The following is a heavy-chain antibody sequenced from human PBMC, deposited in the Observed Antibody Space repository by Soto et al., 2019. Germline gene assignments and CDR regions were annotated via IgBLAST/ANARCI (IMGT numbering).Heavy chain of an antibody. CDR1: GFTVSGKKY. CDR2: LYDLDGT. J-gene: IGHJ3*02. V-gene: IGHV3-53*01. CDR3: ATWHLQEHAYDI. Sequence: PVGSLRLSCEVFGFTVSGKKYVAWVRQAPGKGLEWVSALYDLDGTYYADSVKGRFTTSSDSSRTTVYLQMNSLRPDDTAVYSCATWHLQEHAYDIWGQGTMVT. D-gene: IGHD1-1*01.